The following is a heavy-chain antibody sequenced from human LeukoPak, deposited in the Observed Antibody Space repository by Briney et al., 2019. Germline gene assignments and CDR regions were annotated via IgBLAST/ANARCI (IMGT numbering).Heavy chain of an antibody. D-gene: IGHD6-13*01. J-gene: IGHJ4*02. Sequence: GGSLRLSCAASGFTFISYAMSWVRQAPGKGREWVSAISGSGGSTYYADSVKGRFTISRDNSKNTLYLQMNSLRAEDTAVYYCANSAGIAAAGYYFDYWGQGTLVTVSS. CDR2: ISGSGGST. CDR1: GFTFISYA. CDR3: ANSAGIAAAGYYFDY. V-gene: IGHV3-23*01.